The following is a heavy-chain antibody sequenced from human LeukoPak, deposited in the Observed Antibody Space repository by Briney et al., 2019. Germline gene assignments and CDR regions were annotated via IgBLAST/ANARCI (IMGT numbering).Heavy chain of an antibody. J-gene: IGHJ4*02. CDR3: AKQEIGSSWSVGY. V-gene: IGHV3-7*01. D-gene: IGHD6-13*01. CDR1: GFPFSNYW. Sequence: PGGSLRLSCAASGFPFSNYWMSWVRQAPGKGLEWVANIKEDGSVVYYGDSLKGRFTISRDDSKNTLYLQMNSLSAEDTAVYYCAKQEIGSSWSVGYWGQGTLVTVSS. CDR2: IKEDGSVV.